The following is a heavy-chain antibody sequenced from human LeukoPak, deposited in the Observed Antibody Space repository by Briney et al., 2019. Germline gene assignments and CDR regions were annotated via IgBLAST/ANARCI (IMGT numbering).Heavy chain of an antibody. J-gene: IGHJ5*02. D-gene: IGHD3-3*02. V-gene: IGHV6-1*01. Sequence: SQTLSLTCAISGDSVSSNSAAWNWIRQSPSRGLEWLARTYYRSKWYNDYALSVNSRITINPDTSKNQFSLQLNSVTPEDTAVYYCARSLSHVEGWFDPWGQGTLVTVSP. CDR3: ARSLSHVEGWFDP. CDR1: GDSVSSNSAA. CDR2: TYYRSKWYN.